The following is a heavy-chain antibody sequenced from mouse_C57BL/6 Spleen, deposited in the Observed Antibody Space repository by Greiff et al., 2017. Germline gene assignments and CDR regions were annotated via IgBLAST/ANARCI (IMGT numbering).Heavy chain of an antibody. CDR3: GIWLQRDYYAMDY. J-gene: IGHJ4*01. V-gene: IGHV1-47*01. CDR2: FHPYNDDT. Sequence: QVHVKQSGAELVKPGASVKMSCKASGYTFTTYPIEWMKQNHGKSLEWIGNFHPYNDDTKYNEKFKGKATLTVEKSSSTVYLELSRLTSDDSAVYYCGIWLQRDYYAMDYWGQGTSVTVSS. CDR1: GYTFTTYP. D-gene: IGHD2-2*01.